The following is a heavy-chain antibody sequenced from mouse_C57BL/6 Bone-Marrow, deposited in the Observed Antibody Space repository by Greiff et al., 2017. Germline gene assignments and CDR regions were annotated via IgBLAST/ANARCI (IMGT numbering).Heavy chain of an antibody. Sequence: QVQLQQPGAELVKPGASVKLSCKASGYTFTSYWMHWVKPRPGQGLEWIGMIHPNSGSTNYNEKLKSKATLTVDKSSITAYMQLSSLTSEDSAVYYCARGLLGRAYWGQGTLVTVSA. V-gene: IGHV1-64*01. J-gene: IGHJ3*01. CDR2: IHPNSGST. D-gene: IGHD4-1*01. CDR3: ARGLLGRAY. CDR1: GYTFTSYW.